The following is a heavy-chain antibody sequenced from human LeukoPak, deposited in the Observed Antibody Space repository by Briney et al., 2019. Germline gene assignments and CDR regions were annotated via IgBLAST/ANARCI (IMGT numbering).Heavy chain of an antibody. D-gene: IGHD3-22*01. J-gene: IGHJ6*02. CDR2: IYSGGST. CDR1: GFTVSSNY. V-gene: IGHV3-53*01. Sequence: GGSLRLSCAASGFTVSSNYMSWVRQAPGKGLEWVSLIYSGGSTYYADSVKGRFTISRDNAKNSLYLQMNSLRAEDTAVYYCARVYDSSGYYPNYYYYGMDVWGQGTTVTVSS. CDR3: ARVYDSSGYYPNYYYYGMDV.